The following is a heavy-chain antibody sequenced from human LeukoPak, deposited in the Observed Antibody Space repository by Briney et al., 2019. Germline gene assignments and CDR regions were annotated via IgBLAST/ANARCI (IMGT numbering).Heavy chain of an antibody. J-gene: IGHJ1*01. CDR3: ARGAYYYDSSGSGYFQH. CDR1: GYTFTSYY. D-gene: IGHD3-22*01. Sequence: VASVKVSCKASGYTFTSYYMHWVRQAPGQGLEWMGIINPSGGSTSYAQKFQGRVTMTRDTSTSTVYMELSSLRSEDTAVYYCARGAYYYDSSGSGYFQHWGQGTLVTVSS. CDR2: INPSGGST. V-gene: IGHV1-46*01.